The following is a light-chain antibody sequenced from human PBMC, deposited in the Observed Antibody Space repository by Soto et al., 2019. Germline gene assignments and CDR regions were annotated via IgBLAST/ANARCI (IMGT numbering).Light chain of an antibody. CDR3: QQYYDAPQN. V-gene: IGKV4-1*01. Sequence: DIVLTQSPDSLAVSLGERATINCKSSQSVLYSSNNKNYLAWYQQKPGQPPKLLIYWASTRESGVPDRFSGSWSGTDFTLTISSLQAEDVEVYYCQQYYDAPQNFGQGTKVEIK. CDR1: QSVLYSSNNKNY. J-gene: IGKJ1*01. CDR2: WAS.